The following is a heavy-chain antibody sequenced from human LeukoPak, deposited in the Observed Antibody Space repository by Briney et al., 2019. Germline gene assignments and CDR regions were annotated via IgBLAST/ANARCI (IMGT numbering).Heavy chain of an antibody. J-gene: IGHJ4*02. V-gene: IGHV1-18*01. CDR3: GLAAAGTLRYYFDY. CDR2: ISAYNGNT. D-gene: IGHD6-13*01. Sequence: ASVKVSCKGSGYTFTSYGISWVRQAPGQGLEWMGWISAYNGNTNYAQKLQGRVTMTTDTSTSTAYMELRSLRSDDTAVYYCGLAAAGTLRYYFDYWGQGTLVTVSS. CDR1: GYTFTSYG.